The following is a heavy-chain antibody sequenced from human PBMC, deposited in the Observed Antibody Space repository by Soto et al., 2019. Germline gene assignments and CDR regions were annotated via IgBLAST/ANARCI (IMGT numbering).Heavy chain of an antibody. CDR3: AKDGAPDVEMATIDFDY. D-gene: IGHD5-12*01. CDR1: GFTFSSYG. V-gene: IGHV3-30*18. CDR2: ISYDGSNK. J-gene: IGHJ4*02. Sequence: PGGSLRLSCAASGFTFSSYGMHWVRQAPGKGLEWVAVISYDGSNKYYADSVKGRFTISRDNSKNTLYLQMNSLRAEDTAVYYCAKDGAPDVEMATIDFDYWGQRAVLTISS.